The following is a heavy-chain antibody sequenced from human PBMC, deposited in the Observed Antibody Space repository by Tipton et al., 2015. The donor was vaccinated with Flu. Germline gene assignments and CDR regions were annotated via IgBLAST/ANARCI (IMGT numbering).Heavy chain of an antibody. CDR2: INHSGST. CDR1: GGSFSGYY. CDR3: ARGESRSYIAPRLGFDY. V-gene: IGHV4-34*01. J-gene: IGHJ4*02. D-gene: IGHD2-15*01. Sequence: TLSLTCAVYGGSFSGYYWSWIRQPPGKGLEWIGEINHSGSTNYNPSLMIRVTISVDTSKHQFSLKLSSLTAAATAVYYCARGESRSYIAPRLGFDYWGQGTLLTVSS.